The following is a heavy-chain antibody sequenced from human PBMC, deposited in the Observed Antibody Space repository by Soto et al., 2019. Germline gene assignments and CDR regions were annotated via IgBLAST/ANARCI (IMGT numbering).Heavy chain of an antibody. Sequence: GASVQVSFKASGLTPSGYVGQPVRQARIQRLEWIGXIVVXXXSXNXAXKXXXXVTITRDMSTSTAYMELSRLRSEDTAVYYCAADLQGSDFYYGMDVWGQGTTVTVSS. J-gene: IGHJ6*01. CDR3: AADLQGSDFYYGMDV. CDR2: IVVXXXSX. V-gene: IGHV1-58*01. CDR1: GLTPSGYV.